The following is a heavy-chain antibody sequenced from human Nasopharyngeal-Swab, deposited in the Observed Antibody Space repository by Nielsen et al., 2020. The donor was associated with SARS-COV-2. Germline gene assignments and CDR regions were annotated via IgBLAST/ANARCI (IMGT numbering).Heavy chain of an antibody. CDR3: AKDHKMDSGGGVGYMDV. V-gene: IGHV3-30*02. J-gene: IGHJ6*03. Sequence: GESLKISCAASGFTFSSYVMHWVRQAPGKGLKWVAFIRYDGFNQHYADSVKGRFTISRDSFKNTLYLQLNSLRAEDTAVYYCAKDHKMDSGGGVGYMDVWGKGTTVTVSS. CDR1: GFTFSSYV. D-gene: IGHD3-16*01. CDR2: IRYDGFNQ.